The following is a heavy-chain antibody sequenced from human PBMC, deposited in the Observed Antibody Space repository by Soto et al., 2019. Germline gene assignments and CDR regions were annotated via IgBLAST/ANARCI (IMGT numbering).Heavy chain of an antibody. D-gene: IGHD6-19*01. Sequence: QVQLVQSGAEVKKPGSSVKVSCTASGGTFSSYAISWVRQAPGQGLEWMGGIIPIFGTANYAQKFQGRVTITADESTSTAYMELSSLISEDTAVYYCARSASCSGCPPPYWGQGTLVTVSS. CDR1: GGTFSSYA. V-gene: IGHV1-69*12. CDR3: ARSASCSGCPPPY. J-gene: IGHJ4*02. CDR2: IIPIFGTA.